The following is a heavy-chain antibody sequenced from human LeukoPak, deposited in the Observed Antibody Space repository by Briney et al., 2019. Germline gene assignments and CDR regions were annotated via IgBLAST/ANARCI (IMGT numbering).Heavy chain of an antibody. V-gene: IGHV4-59*06. Sequence: SETLSLTCTVSGGSISSYYWSWIRQHPGKGLEWIGYISYSGSNHYSPSIKSRVTISEDTSKNQFSLKMTSVTAADTAVYYCARALTSATRYFDLWGRGTLVTSSS. CDR2: ISYSGSN. CDR1: GGSISSYY. CDR3: ARALTSATRYFDL. J-gene: IGHJ2*01. D-gene: IGHD4-17*01.